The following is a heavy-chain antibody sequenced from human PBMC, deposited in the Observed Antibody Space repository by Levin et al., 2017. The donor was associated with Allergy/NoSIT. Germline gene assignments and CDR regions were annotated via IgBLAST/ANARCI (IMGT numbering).Heavy chain of an antibody. CDR3: ARIRGYEMLLDYYYYYMDV. CDR1: GGSISSSLYY. Sequence: PSETLSLTCTVSGGSISSSLYYWGWVRQPPGKGLEWIGSIYYSGSAYYNPSLKSRVIISVDTSKNQFSLRLSSVTAADTAVYYCARIRGYEMLLDYYYYYMDVWGKGTTVTVSS. D-gene: IGHD5-12*01. J-gene: IGHJ6*03. V-gene: IGHV4-39*01. CDR2: IYYSGSA.